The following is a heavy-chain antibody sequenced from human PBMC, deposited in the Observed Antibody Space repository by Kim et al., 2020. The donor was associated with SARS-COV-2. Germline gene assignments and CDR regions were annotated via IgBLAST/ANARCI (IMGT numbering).Heavy chain of an antibody. CDR3: ARGGSRRGDYGEYYFDY. V-gene: IGHV4-31*02. J-gene: IGHJ4*02. Sequence: LKSRVTMSIDTSKNQFSLQLSSVTAADTAVYYCARGGSRRGDYGEYYFDYWGQGTLVTVSS. D-gene: IGHD3-10*01.